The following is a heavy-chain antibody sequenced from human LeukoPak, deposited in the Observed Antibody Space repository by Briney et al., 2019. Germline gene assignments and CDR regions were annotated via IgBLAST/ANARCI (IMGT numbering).Heavy chain of an antibody. J-gene: IGHJ6*02. CDR3: AKGAVPAASGGDYYYGMDV. V-gene: IGHV3-33*06. D-gene: IGHD2-2*01. CDR1: GFTFSSYG. Sequence: PGRSLRLSCAASGFTFSSYGMHWVRQAPGKGLEWVAVIWYDGSNKYYADSVKGRFTISRDNSKNTLYLQMNSLRAEDTAVYYRAKGAVPAASGGDYYYGMDVWGQGTTVTVSS. CDR2: IWYDGSNK.